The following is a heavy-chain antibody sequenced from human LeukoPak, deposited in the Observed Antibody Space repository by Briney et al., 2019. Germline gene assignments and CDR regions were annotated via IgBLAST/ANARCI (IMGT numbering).Heavy chain of an antibody. V-gene: IGHV3-11*04. D-gene: IGHD1-26*01. CDR1: RFTFSDYF. CDR3: TRDDGSYSRSPGFDY. CDR2: ISSSGSII. Sequence: GGSLRLSCAASRFTFSDYFMSWIRQAPGKGLEWVSYISSSGSIIYNADSVKGRFTISRDNAKNSLYLQMNSLRAEDTALYYCTRDDGSYSRSPGFDYWGQGNLVTVSS. J-gene: IGHJ4*02.